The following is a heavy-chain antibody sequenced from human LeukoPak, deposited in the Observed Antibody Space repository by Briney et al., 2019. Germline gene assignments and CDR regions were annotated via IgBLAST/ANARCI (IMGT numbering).Heavy chain of an antibody. V-gene: IGHV3-21*01. CDR3: ARDPTGNYDPH. CDR2: ISSSSSYI. CDR1: GFTFSSYS. D-gene: IGHD3-22*01. J-gene: IGHJ4*02. Sequence: GGSLRLSCAASGFTFSSYSMNWVRQAPGKGLEWVSSISSSSSYIYYADSVKGRFTISRDNDKNSLYLQMNSLRAEDTAVYYCARDPTGNYDPHWGQGTLVTVSS.